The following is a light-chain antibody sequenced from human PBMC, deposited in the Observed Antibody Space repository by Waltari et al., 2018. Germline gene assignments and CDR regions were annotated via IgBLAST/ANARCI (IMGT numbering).Light chain of an antibody. CDR1: RRAFGLFDY. CDR3: CSYAGSYTFV. V-gene: IGLV2-11*01. J-gene: IGLJ1*01. Sequence: QSALPQPRSASGSPAQSVTISCTATRRAFGLFDYVSWFQQYPGKAPKLMIYDVNKRPSGVPHRFSGSKSGNTASLTISGLQAEDEADYYCCSYAGSYTFVFGTGTKVTVL. CDR2: DVN.